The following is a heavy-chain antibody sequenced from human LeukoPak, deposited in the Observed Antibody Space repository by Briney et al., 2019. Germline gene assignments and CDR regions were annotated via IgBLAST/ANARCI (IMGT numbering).Heavy chain of an antibody. J-gene: IGHJ4*02. Sequence: GGSLRLSCAASGFTFRTNAMSWVRQAPGKGLEWVSGISDRGRAFYADSVKGRFTISRDNSKNTLYLQMNSLRAEDTAIYYCAKDLNFWSGIDYWGQGTLVTVSS. D-gene: IGHD3-3*01. CDR2: ISDRGRA. CDR1: GFTFRTNA. V-gene: IGHV3-23*01. CDR3: AKDLNFWSGIDY.